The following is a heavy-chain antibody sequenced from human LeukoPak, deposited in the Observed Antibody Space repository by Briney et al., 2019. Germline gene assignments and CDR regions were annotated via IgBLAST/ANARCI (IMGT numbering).Heavy chain of an antibody. J-gene: IGHJ3*02. CDR1: GGSISSGDYY. Sequence: SETLSLTCTVSGGSISSGDYYWSWIRQPPGKGLEWIGYIYYSGSTYYNPSLKSRVTISVDRSKNQFSLKLTSVTAADTAVYYCARARFPTNFDIWGQGTMVTVSS. V-gene: IGHV4-30-4*01. CDR3: ARARFPTNFDI. CDR2: IYYSGST. D-gene: IGHD2-2*01.